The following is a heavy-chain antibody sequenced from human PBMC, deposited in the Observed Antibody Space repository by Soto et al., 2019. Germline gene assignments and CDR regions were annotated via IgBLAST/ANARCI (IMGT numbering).Heavy chain of an antibody. CDR1: GGTFSSYA. V-gene: IGHV1-69*01. Sequence: QVQLVQSGAEVKKPGSSVKVSCKASGGTFSSYAISWVRQAPGQGLEWMGGIIPIFGTANYAQKFQGRVTITADESTSTAYMELSSLRSEDTAVYSCASRGIAVAPNHFDYWGQGTLVTVSS. D-gene: IGHD6-19*01. CDR2: IIPIFGTA. J-gene: IGHJ4*02. CDR3: ASRGIAVAPNHFDY.